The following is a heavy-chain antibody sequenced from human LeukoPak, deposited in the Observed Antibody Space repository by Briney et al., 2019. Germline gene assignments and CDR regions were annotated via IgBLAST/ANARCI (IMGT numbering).Heavy chain of an antibody. D-gene: IGHD5-12*01. Sequence: PGGSLRLSCAASGFTFSTYAMHWVRQTPGKGLEWVAVVSFDGTSKYYADSVKGRLTISRGNSKNALYLQMNNVRTEDTVVYSCARGGAWLRLDAFDLWGQGTVVTVSS. V-gene: IGHV3-30-3*01. CDR2: VSFDGTSK. J-gene: IGHJ3*01. CDR3: ARGGAWLRLDAFDL. CDR1: GFTFSTYA.